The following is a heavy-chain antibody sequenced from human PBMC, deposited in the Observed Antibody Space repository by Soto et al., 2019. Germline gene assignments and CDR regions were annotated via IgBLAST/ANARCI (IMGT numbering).Heavy chain of an antibody. CDR3: AKEPRGYCTNGVCPNWFDP. J-gene: IGHJ5*02. Sequence: GWSLRLSCAASGFTFSSYAMSWVRQAPGKGLEWVSAISGSGGSTYYADSVKGRFTISRDNSKNTLYLQMNSLRAEDTAVYYCAKEPRGYCTNGVCPNWFDPWGQGTLVTVSS. CDR2: ISGSGGST. V-gene: IGHV3-23*01. CDR1: GFTFSSYA. D-gene: IGHD2-8*01.